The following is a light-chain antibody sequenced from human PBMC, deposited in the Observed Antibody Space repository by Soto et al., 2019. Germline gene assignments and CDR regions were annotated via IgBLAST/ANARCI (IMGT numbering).Light chain of an antibody. CDR2: GAS. CDR1: QSVSSSY. J-gene: IGKJ1*01. V-gene: IGKV3-20*01. Sequence: ESVLMSFPGALLMSKGERATLSCRASQSVSSSYLAWYQQKPGQAPRLLIYGASSRATGIPDRFSGSGSGTDFTLTISRLEPEDFAVYYCQQYGSSPWTFGQGTKVDIK. CDR3: QQYGSSPWT.